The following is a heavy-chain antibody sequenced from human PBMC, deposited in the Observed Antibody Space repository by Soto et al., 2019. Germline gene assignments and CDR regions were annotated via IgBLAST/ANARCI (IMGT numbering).Heavy chain of an antibody. J-gene: IGHJ6*02. V-gene: IGHV4-34*01. D-gene: IGHD2-2*01. CDR2: INHSGST. CDR3: AMCKIVVVPAAINTQGGYYYYYYGMDV. CDR1: GGSFSGYY. Sequence: LSLTCAVYGGSFSGYYWSWIRQPPGKGLEWIGEINHSGSTNYNPSLKSRVTISVDTSKNQFSLKLSSVTAADTAVYYCAMCKIVVVPAAINTQGGYYYYYYGMDVWGQGTTVTVSS.